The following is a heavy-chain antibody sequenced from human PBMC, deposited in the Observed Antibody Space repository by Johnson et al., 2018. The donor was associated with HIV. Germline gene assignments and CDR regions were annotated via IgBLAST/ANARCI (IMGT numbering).Heavy chain of an antibody. CDR2: ISGSGDTA. CDR3: AKELLTGREDDAFDI. J-gene: IGHJ3*02. V-gene: IGHV3-23*04. CDR1: GVTFSNYA. Sequence: EQLVESGGGLVQPGGSLRLSCAASGVTFSNYAMSWVRQAPGKGLEWVSAISGSGDTAYYADSVKGRFTISRDNSKNTLYLQMNSLRAEDTAVYYCAKELLTGREDDAFDIWGQGKMVTVSS. D-gene: IGHD1-14*01.